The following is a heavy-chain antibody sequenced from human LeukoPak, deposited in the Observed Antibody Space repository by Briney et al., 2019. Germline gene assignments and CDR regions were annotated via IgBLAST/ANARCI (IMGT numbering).Heavy chain of an antibody. V-gene: IGHV3-20*04. D-gene: IGHD6-13*01. Sequence: GGSLRLSCAASGFTFDDYGMSWVRQAPGKGLEWVSGINWNGGSTGYADSVKGRFTISRDNAKNSLYLQMNSLRAEDTALYYCAGDFYSSSWSDYYYYGMDVWGQGTTVTVSS. J-gene: IGHJ6*02. CDR2: INWNGGST. CDR1: GFTFDDYG. CDR3: AGDFYSSSWSDYYYYGMDV.